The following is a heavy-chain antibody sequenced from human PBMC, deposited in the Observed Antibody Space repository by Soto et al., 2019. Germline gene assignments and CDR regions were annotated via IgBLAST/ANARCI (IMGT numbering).Heavy chain of an antibody. D-gene: IGHD1-26*01. CDR2: IGPESGAT. CDR3: GRGRSGQIVVFY. CDR1: GYTFTGHY. J-gene: IGHJ4*02. V-gene: IGHV1-2*02. Sequence: ASVKVSCKASGYTFTGHYIHWVRQAPEQGPEWMGEIGPESGATRYAQKFQGRVTMTRDTSITTVYMELKNLSPGDTAVYYCGRGRSGQIVVFYWGQGTPVTVSS.